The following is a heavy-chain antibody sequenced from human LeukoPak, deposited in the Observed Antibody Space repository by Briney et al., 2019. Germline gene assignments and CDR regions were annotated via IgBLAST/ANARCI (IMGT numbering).Heavy chain of an antibody. Sequence: GGSLRLSGVASGFTFSNYAMDWVRQAPGKGLVWIAVISSGSGTIYYTDSLKGRVTISRDNAKNSMFLQMNSLRAEDTAVYYCARMGRYCSSTACHFDNWGQGTLVTVSS. CDR3: ARMGRYCSSTACHFDN. J-gene: IGHJ4*02. CDR1: GFTFSNYA. D-gene: IGHD2-2*01. V-gene: IGHV3-48*01. CDR2: ISSGSGTI.